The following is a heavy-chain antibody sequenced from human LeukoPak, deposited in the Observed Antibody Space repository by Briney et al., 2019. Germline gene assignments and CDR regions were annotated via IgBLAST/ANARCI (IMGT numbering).Heavy chain of an antibody. D-gene: IGHD3-16*01. CDR3: ARLREEKVWGFYSYYFDY. CDR2: INPSGGST. V-gene: IGHV1-46*01. CDR1: RYTFTSYY. J-gene: IGHJ4*02. Sequence: GASVKVSCKASRYTFTSYYMHWVRQAPGQGLEWMGIINPSGGSTSYAQKLQGRVTMTRDTSTSTVYMELSSLRSEDTAVYYCARLREEKVWGFYSYYFDYWGQGTLVTVSS.